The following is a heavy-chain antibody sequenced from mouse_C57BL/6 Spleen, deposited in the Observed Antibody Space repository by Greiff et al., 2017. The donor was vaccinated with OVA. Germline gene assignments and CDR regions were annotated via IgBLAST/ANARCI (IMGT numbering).Heavy chain of an antibody. CDR1: GFTFSDYY. CDR3: AREGTAQATYAMDY. D-gene: IGHD3-2*02. CDR2: INYDGSST. J-gene: IGHJ4*01. V-gene: IGHV5-16*01. Sequence: EVKLVESEGGLVQPGSSMKLSCTASGFTFSDYYMAWVRQVPEKGLEWVANINYDGSSTYYLDSLKSRFIISRDNAKNILYLQMSSLKSEDTATYYCAREGTAQATYAMDYWGQGTSVTVSS.